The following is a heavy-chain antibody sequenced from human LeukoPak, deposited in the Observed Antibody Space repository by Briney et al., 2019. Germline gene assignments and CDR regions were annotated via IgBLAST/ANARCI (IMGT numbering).Heavy chain of an antibody. CDR3: ARDGRWLQLGYYFDY. CDR1: GFTFSSYE. D-gene: IGHD5-24*01. V-gene: IGHV3-30*04. CDR2: ISYDGSNK. Sequence: GGSLRLSCAASGFTFSSYEMNWVRQAPGKGLEWAAVISYDGSNKYYADSVKGRFTISRDNSKNTLYLQMNSLRAEDTAVYYCARDGRWLQLGYYFDYWGQGTLVTVSS. J-gene: IGHJ4*02.